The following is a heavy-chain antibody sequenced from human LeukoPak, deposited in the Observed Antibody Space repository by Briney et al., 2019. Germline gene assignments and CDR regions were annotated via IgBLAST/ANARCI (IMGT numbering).Heavy chain of an antibody. V-gene: IGHV4-59*05. J-gene: IGHJ3*02. Sequence: SETLSLTCTISAGSISSYYWTWIRQPPGKGLEWIGSIYYSGSTYYNPSLKSRVTISVDTSKNQFSLKLSSVTAADTAVYYCARRVIGGWYDAFDIWGQGTMVTVSS. CDR3: ARRVIGGWYDAFDI. CDR1: AGSISSYY. D-gene: IGHD6-19*01. CDR2: IYYSGST.